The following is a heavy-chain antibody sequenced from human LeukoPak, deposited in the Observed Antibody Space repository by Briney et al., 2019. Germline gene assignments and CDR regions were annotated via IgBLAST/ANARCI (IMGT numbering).Heavy chain of an antibody. J-gene: IGHJ6*02. V-gene: IGHV3-30-3*01. Sequence: GGSLRLSCAASGFTFSSYAMHWVRQAPGKGLEWVAVISYDGSNKYYADSVKGRFTISRDNSKNTLYLQMNSLRAEDTAVYYCARDLPIWSGYYYYYGMDVWGQGTTVTVSS. CDR2: ISYDGSNK. CDR3: ARDLPIWSGYYYYYGMDV. CDR1: GFTFSSYA. D-gene: IGHD3-3*01.